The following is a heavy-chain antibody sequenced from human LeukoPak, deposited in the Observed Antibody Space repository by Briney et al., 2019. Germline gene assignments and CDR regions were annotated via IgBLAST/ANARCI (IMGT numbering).Heavy chain of an antibody. D-gene: IGHD6-6*01. Sequence: GGSLRLTCTASGFTFSNYSMHWVRQAQGKGLEWVAIISFDVRGEYYGDSVRGRFTISRDNSKNTLYLQMNSLRLEDTALYYCARAGYSSSIDNWGQGTLVTVS. V-gene: IGHV3-30*04. CDR1: GFTFSNYS. J-gene: IGHJ4*02. CDR3: ARAGYSSSIDN. CDR2: ISFDVRGE.